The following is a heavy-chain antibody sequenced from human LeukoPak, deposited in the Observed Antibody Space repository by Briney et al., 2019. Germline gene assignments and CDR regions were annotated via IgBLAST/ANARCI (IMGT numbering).Heavy chain of an antibody. V-gene: IGHV4-34*01. CDR3: ARSKYYYDSSGYFLFDY. Sequence: SETLSLTCAVYGGSFSGYYWSWIRQPPGKGLEWIGEINHSGSTNYNPSLKSRVTISVDTSKNQFSLKLSSVTAADTAVYYCARSKYYYDSSGYFLFDYWGQGTLVTVSS. D-gene: IGHD3-22*01. J-gene: IGHJ4*02. CDR1: GGSFSGYY. CDR2: INHSGST.